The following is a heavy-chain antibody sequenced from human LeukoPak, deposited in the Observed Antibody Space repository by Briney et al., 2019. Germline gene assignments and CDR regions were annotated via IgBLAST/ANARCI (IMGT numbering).Heavy chain of an antibody. CDR2: MNPNSGTT. V-gene: IGHV1-8*01. CDR3: ARDQEGFDY. J-gene: IGHJ4*02. Sequence: ASVKVCCKASGYTFTSYDFNWVRQAPGQGPEWIGWMNPNSGTTGYAQKFQGRVTMTRDTSISTAYMDLSSLRSEDTAVYYCARDQEGFDYWGQGTLVTVSS. CDR1: GYTFTSYD.